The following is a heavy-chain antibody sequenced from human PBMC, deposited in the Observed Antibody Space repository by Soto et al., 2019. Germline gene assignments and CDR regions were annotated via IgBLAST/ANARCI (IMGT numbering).Heavy chain of an antibody. V-gene: IGHV1-2*04. CDR2: INPNSGGT. D-gene: IGHD6-13*01. Sequence: SVKVCFRASGYTFTGYYMHWVRQAPGQGLEWMGWINPNSGGTNYAQKFQGWVTMTRDTSISTAYMELSRLRSDDTAVYYCARGGSAAAGNHNRGYYYGMDVWGQGTTVTVSS. CDR3: ARGGSAAAGNHNRGYYYGMDV. J-gene: IGHJ6*02. CDR1: GYTFTGYY.